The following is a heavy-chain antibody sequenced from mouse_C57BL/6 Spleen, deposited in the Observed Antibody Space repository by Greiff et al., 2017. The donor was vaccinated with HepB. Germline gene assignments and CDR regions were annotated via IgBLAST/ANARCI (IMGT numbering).Heavy chain of an antibody. D-gene: IGHD2-3*01. J-gene: IGHJ3*01. CDR2: ISSGGSYT. Sequence: EVKVVESGGDLVKPGGSLKLSCAASGFTFSSYGMSWVRQTPDKRLEWVATISSGGSYTYYPDSVKGRFTISRDNAKNTLYLQMSSLKSEDTAMYYCARLYDGYYFSFAYWGQGTLVTVSA. V-gene: IGHV5-6*01. CDR3: ARLYDGYYFSFAY. CDR1: GFTFSSYG.